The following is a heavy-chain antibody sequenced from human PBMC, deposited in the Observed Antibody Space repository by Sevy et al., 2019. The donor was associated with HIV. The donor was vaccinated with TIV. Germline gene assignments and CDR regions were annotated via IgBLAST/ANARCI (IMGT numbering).Heavy chain of an antibody. CDR1: GFTFSSYG. CDR3: GKSPHPAVTTSYGMDV. Sequence: GGSLRLSCAASGFTFSSYGIHWVRQAPGKGLQWLTFIRNDGSTTYYADSVRGRFTISRDNSKNTLFLQMNSLRREDTAVYYCGKSPHPAVTTSYGMDVWGQGTTVTVSS. CDR2: IRNDGSTT. J-gene: IGHJ6*02. V-gene: IGHV3-30*02. D-gene: IGHD4-17*01.